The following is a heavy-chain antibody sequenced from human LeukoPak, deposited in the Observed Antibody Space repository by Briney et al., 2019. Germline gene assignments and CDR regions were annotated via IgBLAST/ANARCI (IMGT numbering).Heavy chain of an antibody. CDR2: ISSDNGIP. V-gene: IGHV1-18*01. Sequence: ASVRVSCKASGYSINRFGVTWVRQAPGQGLEWIGWISSDNGIPRYADKFQGRVTLTTDTSKTTTYMELRSLRSDDSAVYFCANVAKGRYSFYYMDVWGKGTTVTVSS. CDR1: GYSINRFG. J-gene: IGHJ6*03. D-gene: IGHD2-15*01. CDR3: ANVAKGRYSFYYMDV.